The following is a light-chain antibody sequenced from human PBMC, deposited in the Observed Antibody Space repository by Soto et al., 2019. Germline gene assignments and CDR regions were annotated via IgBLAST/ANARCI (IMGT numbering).Light chain of an antibody. J-gene: IGKJ5*01. CDR3: QQYGSSPPNT. V-gene: IGKV3-20*01. CDR2: GAS. CDR1: QSVSSY. Sequence: EIVLTQSPATLSLSPGERATLSFRASQSVSSYLAWYQQKPGQAPRLLIYGASSRATGIPDRFSGSGSGTDFTLTISRLEAEDFAVYYCQQYGSSPPNTFGQGTRLEIK.